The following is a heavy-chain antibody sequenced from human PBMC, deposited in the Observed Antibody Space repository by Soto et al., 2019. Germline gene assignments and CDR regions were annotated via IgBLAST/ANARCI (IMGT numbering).Heavy chain of an antibody. D-gene: IGHD4-17*01. CDR2: IYYSGST. CDR3: ARGQVEAANDGDYNFDP. J-gene: IGHJ5*02. Sequence: SETLSLTCTVSGGSISSSSYYWGWIRQPPGKGLEWIGSIYYSGSTYYNPSLKSRVTISVDTSKNQFSLKLSSVTAADTAVYYCARGQVEAANDGDYNFDPWGQGTLVTVSS. V-gene: IGHV4-39*01. CDR1: GGSISSSSYY.